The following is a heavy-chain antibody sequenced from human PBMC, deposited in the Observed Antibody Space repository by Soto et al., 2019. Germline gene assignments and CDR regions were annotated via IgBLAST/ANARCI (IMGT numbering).Heavy chain of an antibody. CDR1: GYTFTGYY. CDR2: INPNSGGT. CDR3: ARGAVVEARFYYYYYTDV. V-gene: IGHV1-2*04. Sequence: ASVKVSCKASGYTFTGYYMHWVRQAPGQGLERMGWINPNSGGTNYAQKFQGWVTMTRDTSISTAYMELSRLRSDDTAVYYCARGAVVEARFYYYYYTDVWGKGTTVTVSS. D-gene: IGHD6-6*01. J-gene: IGHJ6*03.